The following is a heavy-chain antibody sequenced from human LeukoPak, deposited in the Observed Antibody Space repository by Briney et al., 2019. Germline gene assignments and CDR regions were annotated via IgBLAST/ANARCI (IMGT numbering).Heavy chain of an antibody. J-gene: IGHJ4*02. CDR2: ITRSSSPI. D-gene: IGHD6-13*01. CDR1: GFTFSDYT. CDR3: ARGPTREQQLVPFDY. V-gene: IGHV3-48*01. Sequence: GGSLRLSCAASGFTFSDYTMNWVRQAPGKGLEWLSYITRSSSPIYYADSVKGRFTISRDNAKNSLYLQMNSLRAEDTAVYYCARGPTREQQLVPFDYWGQGTLVTVSS.